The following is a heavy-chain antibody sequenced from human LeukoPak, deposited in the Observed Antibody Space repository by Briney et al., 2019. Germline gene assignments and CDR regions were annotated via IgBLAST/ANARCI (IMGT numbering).Heavy chain of an antibody. CDR2: ISTDGSGCGT. CDR3: ARDLRSAADY. CDR1: GFTFSSDW. Sequence: PGLTLRLSCAASGFTFSSDWMHWVRQAPGTGLVWGSRISTDGSGCGTSYADSVKGRFTISRDNAKNTLYLQMNSLRVEDTAVYYCARDLRSAADYWGQGTLVTVSS. V-gene: IGHV3-74*01. J-gene: IGHJ4*02.